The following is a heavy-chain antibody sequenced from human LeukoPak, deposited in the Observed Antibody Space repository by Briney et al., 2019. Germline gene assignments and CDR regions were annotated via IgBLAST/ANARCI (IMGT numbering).Heavy chain of an antibody. CDR1: GGSISSYY. Sequence: SETLSLTCIVSGGSISSYYWSWSRQSPGKGLEWIAYIYSGGSTNYNPSLKSRVTISVDTSKSHFSLKLKSVTAADTAVYYCARVGACSGGSCYEDSWGQGTLVTVSS. CDR2: IYSGGST. V-gene: IGHV4-59*01. D-gene: IGHD2-15*01. J-gene: IGHJ4*02. CDR3: ARVGACSGGSCYEDS.